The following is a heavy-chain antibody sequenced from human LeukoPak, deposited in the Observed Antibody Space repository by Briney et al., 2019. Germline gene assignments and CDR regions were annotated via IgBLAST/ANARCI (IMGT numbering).Heavy chain of an antibody. CDR3: ARSGYSFPGLFDS. V-gene: IGHV4-39*01. CDR2: IYYSGTT. J-gene: IGHJ4*02. D-gene: IGHD5-12*01. CDR1: GGSIGSSSYF. Sequence: SETLSLTCTVSGGSIGSSSYFWGWIRQPPGKGLEWIGSIYYSGTTYYNPSLKSRVTISVDTSKNQFSLKLSSVTAADTAVYSCARSGYSFPGLFDSWGQGTLVTVSS.